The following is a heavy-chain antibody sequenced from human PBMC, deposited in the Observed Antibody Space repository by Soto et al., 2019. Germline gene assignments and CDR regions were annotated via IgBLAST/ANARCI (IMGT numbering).Heavy chain of an antibody. CDR1: DYSISSGHY. Sequence: LSLTCAVSDYSISSGHYWGWIRQPPGKGLEWIGSIYHGGITDYNPSLKSRVTISVDTSKNQFSLKLTSVTAADTAVYYCAREVVAGTGVGWFDPWGQGTLVTVSS. CDR3: AREVVAGTGVGWFDP. CDR2: IYHGGIT. D-gene: IGHD6-19*01. V-gene: IGHV4-38-2*02. J-gene: IGHJ5*02.